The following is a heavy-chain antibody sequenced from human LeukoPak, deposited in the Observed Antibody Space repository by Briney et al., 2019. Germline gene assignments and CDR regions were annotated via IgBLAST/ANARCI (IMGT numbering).Heavy chain of an antibody. V-gene: IGHV3-23*01. J-gene: IGHJ3*02. Sequence: GGSLRLSCAASGFTFSNYAMSWVRQAPGKGLEWFSSISGSGGSTYYADSVKGRFTISRDNSKNTLYLQMNSLRAEDTAVYYCAREKGANYDFWISDAFDIWGQGTMVTVSS. D-gene: IGHD3-3*01. CDR1: GFTFSNYA. CDR3: AREKGANYDFWISDAFDI. CDR2: ISGSGGST.